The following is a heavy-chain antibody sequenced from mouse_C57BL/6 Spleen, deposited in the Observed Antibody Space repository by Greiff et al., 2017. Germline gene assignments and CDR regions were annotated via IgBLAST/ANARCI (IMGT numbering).Heavy chain of an antibody. D-gene: IGHD1-1*01. Sequence: DVKLVESGPGLAKPSQTLSLTCSVTGYSITSDYWNWIRKFPGNKLEYMGYIVYSGSTYYNPSLKSRISITRDTSKNQYYLQLNSVTTEDTATYYCARNYGSRDWYFDVWGTGTTVTVSS. CDR1: GYSITSDY. CDR2: IVYSGST. J-gene: IGHJ1*03. CDR3: ARNYGSRDWYFDV. V-gene: IGHV3-8*01.